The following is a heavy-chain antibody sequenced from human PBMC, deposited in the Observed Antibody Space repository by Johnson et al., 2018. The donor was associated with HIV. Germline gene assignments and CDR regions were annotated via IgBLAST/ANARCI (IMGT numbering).Heavy chain of an antibody. D-gene: IGHD3-16*01. CDR2: IKQDGSEK. Sequence: VQLVESGGGVVQPGRSPRLSCAASGFIISSYWMSWVRQAPGKGLEWVANIKQDGSEKYYADSVKGRFTISRDNSKNTLYLEMNSLRAEDTAVYYCAKDFGLDWGNGFDIWGQGTMVTVSS. CDR3: AKDFGLDWGNGFDI. CDR1: GFIISSYW. J-gene: IGHJ3*02. V-gene: IGHV3-7*01.